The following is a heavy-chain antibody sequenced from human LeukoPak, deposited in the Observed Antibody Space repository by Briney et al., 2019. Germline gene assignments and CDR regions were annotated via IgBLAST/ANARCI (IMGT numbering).Heavy chain of an antibody. CDR3: ARENYDFWSGYSTDY. CDR2: IYSGGST. D-gene: IGHD3-3*01. Sequence: PGGSLRLSCAASGFTVSSNYMSWVRQAPGRGLEWVSVIYSGGSTYYADSLKGRFTISRDNTKNTLHLQMNSLRAEDTAVYYCARENYDFWSGYSTDYWGQGTLVTVSS. J-gene: IGHJ4*02. V-gene: IGHV3-66*01. CDR1: GFTVSSNY.